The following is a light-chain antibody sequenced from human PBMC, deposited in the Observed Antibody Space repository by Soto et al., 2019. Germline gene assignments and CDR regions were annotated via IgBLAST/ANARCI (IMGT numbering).Light chain of an antibody. Sequence: QSVLTQLATVFGSPGPSITISCTGTSSDVGGYNYVSWYQQHPGKAPKLMIYEVSNRPSGVSNRFSGSKSGNTASLTISGLQAEDDADYDCSSDTSSSTLDVFGTGTNVTVL. V-gene: IGLV2-14*01. CDR1: SSDVGGYNY. CDR2: EVS. CDR3: SSDTSSSTLDV. J-gene: IGLJ1*01.